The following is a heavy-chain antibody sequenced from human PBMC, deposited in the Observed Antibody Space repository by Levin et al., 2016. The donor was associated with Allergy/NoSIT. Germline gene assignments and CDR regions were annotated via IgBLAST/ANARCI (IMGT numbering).Heavy chain of an antibody. Sequence: SETLSLTCTVSGGSISSNHWSWIRQPPGKGLEWIGHIYYSGSPTYNPSLKTRVTISVDTSKKQFFLKLSSVIATDTAVYYCARYSSGRFDPWGQGTLVTVSS. CDR3: ARYSSGRFDP. D-gene: IGHD6-25*01. CDR2: IYYSGSP. CDR1: GGSISSNH. V-gene: IGHV4-59*08. J-gene: IGHJ5*02.